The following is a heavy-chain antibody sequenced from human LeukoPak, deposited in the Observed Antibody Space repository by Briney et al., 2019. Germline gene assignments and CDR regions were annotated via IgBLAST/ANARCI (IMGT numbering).Heavy chain of an antibody. V-gene: IGHV1-69*04. D-gene: IGHD1-26*01. CDR3: ARNTRPTHGYFDL. CDR2: IIPILGIA. CDR1: GGTFSSYA. J-gene: IGHJ2*01. Sequence: ASVKVSCKASGGTFSSYAISWVRQAPGQGLEWMGGIIPILGIANYAQKFQGRVTITADKSTSTAYMELSSLRSEDTAVYYCARNTRPTHGYFDLWARATLVTVPS.